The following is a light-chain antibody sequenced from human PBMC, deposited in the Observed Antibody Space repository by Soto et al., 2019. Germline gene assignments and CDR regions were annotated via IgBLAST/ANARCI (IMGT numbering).Light chain of an antibody. CDR2: GAS. CDR3: QQYNNWRPYT. Sequence: EIVMTQTPATLSVSPGERATLSCRASQSISSNLAWYQRRPGQAPRLLIYGASARDTGIPARFSGSGSGTELTLTISSLQSEDFAVYYCQQYNNWRPYTFGQGTKVEIK. J-gene: IGKJ2*01. CDR1: QSISSN. V-gene: IGKV3-15*01.